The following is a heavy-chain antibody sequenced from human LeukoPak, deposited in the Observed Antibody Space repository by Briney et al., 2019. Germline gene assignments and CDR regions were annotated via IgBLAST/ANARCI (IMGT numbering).Heavy chain of an antibody. D-gene: IGHD2-15*01. V-gene: IGHV3-43*01. CDR1: GFTFSSYL. J-gene: IGHJ4*02. CDR3: AKGKDGYFDY. CDR2: ISWDGGST. Sequence: GGSLRLPCAASGFTFSSYLMHWVRQAPGKGLEWVSLISWDGGSTYYADSVKGRFTISRDNSKNSLYLQMNSLRTEDTALYYCAKGKDGYFDYWGQGTLVTVSS.